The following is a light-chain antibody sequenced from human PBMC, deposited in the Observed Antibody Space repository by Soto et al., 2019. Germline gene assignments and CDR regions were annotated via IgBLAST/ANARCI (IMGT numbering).Light chain of an antibody. CDR2: DVS. CDR1: SSDVGGYNY. CDR3: NSYTTSNTRQIV. Sequence: QSVLTQPASVSGSPGQSITISCTGTSSDVGGYNYVSWYQQHPGKAPKFMIYDVSNRPSGVSTRFSDSKSGNTASLTISGLQAEDEADYYCNSYTTSNTRQIVFGTGTKLTVL. V-gene: IGLV2-14*01. J-gene: IGLJ1*01.